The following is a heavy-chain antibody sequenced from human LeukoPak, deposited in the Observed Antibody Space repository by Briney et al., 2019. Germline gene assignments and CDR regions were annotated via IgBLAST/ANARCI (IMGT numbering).Heavy chain of an antibody. D-gene: IGHD3-3*01. V-gene: IGHV3-21*01. Sequence: PGGSLRLSCAASGFTFSSYSMNWVRQAPGKGLEWASSISSSSSYIYYADSVKGRFTISRDNAKNSLYLQMNSLRAEDTAVYYCAKSFDYYYYMDVWGKGTTVTISS. J-gene: IGHJ6*03. CDR2: ISSSSSYI. CDR1: GFTFSSYS. CDR3: AKSFDYYYYMDV.